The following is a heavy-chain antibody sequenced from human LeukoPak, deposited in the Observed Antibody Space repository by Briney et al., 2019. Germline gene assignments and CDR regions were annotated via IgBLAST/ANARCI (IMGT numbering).Heavy chain of an antibody. CDR3: ARVMSRVVGFDY. J-gene: IGHJ4*02. CDR1: GFTFSSYG. D-gene: IGHD2-15*01. V-gene: IGHV3-33*01. CDR2: IWYDGSNK. Sequence: GRSLRLSCAASGFTFSSYGMHWVRQAPGKGLEWAAVIWYDGSNKYYADSVKGRFTISRDNAKNSLYLQMNSLRGEDTAVYYCARVMSRVVGFDYWGQGTLVTVSS.